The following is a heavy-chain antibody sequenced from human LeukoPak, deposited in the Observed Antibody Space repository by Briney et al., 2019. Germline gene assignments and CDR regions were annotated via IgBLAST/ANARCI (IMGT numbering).Heavy chain of an antibody. CDR2: ISGSGGST. Sequence: PGGSLRLSCAASGFTFSSYAMSWVRQAPGKGLEWVSAISGSGGSTYYADSVKGRFTISRDNSKNTLCLQMNSLRAEDTAVYYCAKHGPYCGSTRCYSYYMDVWGIGTTVTISS. CDR3: AKHGPYCGSTRCYSYYMDV. D-gene: IGHD2-2*01. V-gene: IGHV3-23*01. J-gene: IGHJ6*03. CDR1: GFTFSSYA.